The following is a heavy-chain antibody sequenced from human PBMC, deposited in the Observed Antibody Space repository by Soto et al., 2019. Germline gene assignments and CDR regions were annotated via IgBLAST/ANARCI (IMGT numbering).Heavy chain of an antibody. CDR1: GGVFRNYA. Sequence: QVQLVQSGAEVKKPGSSVKVSCKASGGVFRNYAINWVRQAPGQGLEWMGGIIPVFGTADYPQKFQGRVTITADESTTTAYMELTSLKTEDTAVYFCARDLCGSYSFDSWGQGTLVTVAS. D-gene: IGHD1-26*01. CDR3: ARDLCGSYSFDS. J-gene: IGHJ5*01. CDR2: IIPVFGTA. V-gene: IGHV1-69*01.